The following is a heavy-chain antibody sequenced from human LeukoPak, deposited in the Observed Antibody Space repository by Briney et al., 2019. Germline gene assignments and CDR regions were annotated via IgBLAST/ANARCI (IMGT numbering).Heavy chain of an antibody. D-gene: IGHD3-10*01. CDR1: GYTFTSYG. J-gene: IGHJ3*02. CDR3: ARVGRITMVRGVSLGAFDI. V-gene: IGHV1-69*13. Sequence: ASVKVSCKASGYTFTSYGISWVRQAPGQGLEWMGWIIPIFGTANYAQKFQGRVTITADESTSAAYMELSSLRSEDTAVYYCARVGRITMVRGVSLGAFDIWGQGTMVTVSS. CDR2: IIPIFGTA.